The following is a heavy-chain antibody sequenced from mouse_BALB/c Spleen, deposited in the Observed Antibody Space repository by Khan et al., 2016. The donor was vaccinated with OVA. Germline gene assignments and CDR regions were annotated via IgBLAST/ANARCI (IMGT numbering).Heavy chain of an antibody. Sequence: EVQLQESGPELVKPGASVKMSCKASGYTFTNYVLHWVKQKPGQGLEWIGYINPYNGGTKYNEKFKVKATLASDKSSITAYMELSSLTSEDSAVYYCARGNWQSYYFDYGGQGTTLTLSS. J-gene: IGHJ2*01. CDR2: INPYNGGT. CDR1: GYTFTNYV. V-gene: IGHV1S136*01. D-gene: IGHD4-1*01. CDR3: ARGNWQSYYFDY.